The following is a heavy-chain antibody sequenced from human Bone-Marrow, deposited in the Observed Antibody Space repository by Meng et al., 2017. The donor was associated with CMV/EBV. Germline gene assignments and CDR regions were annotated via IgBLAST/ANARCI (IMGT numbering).Heavy chain of an antibody. CDR3: ARPRYSGSYYGY. CDR2: INHSGST. V-gene: IGHV4-34*01. CDR1: GGSFSGYY. Sequence: LACAVYGGSFSGYYWSWIRQPPGKGLEWIGEINHSGSTNYNPSLKSRVTISVDTSKNQFSLKLSSVTAADTAVYYCARPRYSGSYYGYWGQGTLVTVSS. D-gene: IGHD1-26*01. J-gene: IGHJ4*02.